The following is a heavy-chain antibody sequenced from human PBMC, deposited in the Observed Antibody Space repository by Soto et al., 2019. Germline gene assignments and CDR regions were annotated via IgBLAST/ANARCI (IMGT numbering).Heavy chain of an antibody. CDR2: TYYKSKWYN. J-gene: IGHJ6*02. CDR3: ARGAYCGGDCPPPEDSAMDD. CDR1: GDSVSNNRAA. D-gene: IGHD2-21*02. V-gene: IGHV6-1*01. Sequence: PSQTLSLTCAISGDSVSNNRAAWNWIRQSPSRGLEWLGRTYYKSKWYNDYAVSVKSRITINPDTSRNQFSLQLNSVTPEDTAVYYCARGAYCGGDCPPPEDSAMDDWGQGTTVTVSS.